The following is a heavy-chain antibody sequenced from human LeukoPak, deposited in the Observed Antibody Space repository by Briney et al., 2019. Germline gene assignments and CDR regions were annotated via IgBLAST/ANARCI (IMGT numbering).Heavy chain of an antibody. J-gene: IGHJ4*02. D-gene: IGHD3-10*01. V-gene: IGHV1-46*01. CDR2: INPSGGST. CDR3: ARGGGPYYYGSGSCYNFGD. CDR1: GYTFTSYY. Sequence: ASVKVSCKASGYTFTSYYMHWVRQAPGQGLEWMGIINPSGGSTSYAQKFQGRVTMTRDTSTSTVYMELSSLRSEDTAVYYCARGGGPYYYGSGSCYNFGDWGQGTLVTVSS.